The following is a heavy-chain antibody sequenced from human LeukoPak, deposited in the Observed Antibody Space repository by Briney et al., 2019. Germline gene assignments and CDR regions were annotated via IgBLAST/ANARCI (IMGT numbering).Heavy chain of an antibody. CDR1: GFTFSSYW. CDR3: ARELSASGTIFFDY. V-gene: IGHV3-7*01. Sequence: GGSLRLSGAASGFTFSSYWMSWVRQAPGRGLEWVANIKQDGSEKKHVDSVKGRFTISRDNAKNSLYLQMNSLRAEDTAVYYCARELSASGTIFFDYWGQGTLVAVSS. J-gene: IGHJ4*02. CDR2: IKQDGSEK. D-gene: IGHD3-10*01.